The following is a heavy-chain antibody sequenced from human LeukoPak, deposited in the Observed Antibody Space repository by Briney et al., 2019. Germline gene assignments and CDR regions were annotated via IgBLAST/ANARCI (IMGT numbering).Heavy chain of an antibody. J-gene: IGHJ6*03. V-gene: IGHV4-30-2*01. Sequence: SQTLSLTCTVSGGSISSGGYYWSWIRQPPGKGLEWIGYIYHSGSTYYNPSLKSRVTISVDRSKNQFSLKLSSVTAADTAVYYCARDGVLEWFQPSYYYMDVWGKGTTVTVSS. CDR1: GGSISSGGYY. CDR3: ARDGVLEWFQPSYYYMDV. D-gene: IGHD3-3*01. CDR2: IYHSGST.